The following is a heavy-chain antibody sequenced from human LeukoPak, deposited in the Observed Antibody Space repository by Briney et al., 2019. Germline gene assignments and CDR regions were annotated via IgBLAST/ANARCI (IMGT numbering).Heavy chain of an antibody. D-gene: IGHD3-9*01. V-gene: IGHV1-69*13. CDR1: GGTFSSYA. CDR3: ARGGYYDILTGYPHPFDY. CDR2: IIPIFGTV. Sequence: SVKVSCKASGGTFSSYAISWVRQAPGQGLEWMGGIIPIFGTVNYAQKFQGRVTITADESTSTAYMELSSLRSEDTAVYYCARGGYYDILTGYPHPFDYWGQGTLVTVSS. J-gene: IGHJ4*02.